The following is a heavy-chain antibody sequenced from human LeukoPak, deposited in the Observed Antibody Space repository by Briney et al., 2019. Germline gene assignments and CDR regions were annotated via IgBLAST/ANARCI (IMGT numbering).Heavy chain of an antibody. Sequence: GSLRLSCAASGFTVSSNYMSWIRQPPGKGLEWIGHIFHSGNTNDNPSLKSRVTISVDPSKNQFSLRLRSVTAADTAVYYCARTYYDSWGYYEVTYWGQGTLVTVSS. V-gene: IGHV4-59*02. D-gene: IGHD3-22*01. J-gene: IGHJ4*02. CDR3: ARTYYDSWGYYEVTY. CDR2: IFHSGNT. CDR1: GFTVSSNY.